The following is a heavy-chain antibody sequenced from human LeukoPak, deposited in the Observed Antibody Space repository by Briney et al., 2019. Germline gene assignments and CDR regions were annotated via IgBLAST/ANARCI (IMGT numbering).Heavy chain of an antibody. CDR1: GFSVSSNY. J-gene: IGHJ4*02. CDR2: IYTGSSK. Sequence: GGSLRLSCAVSGFSVSSNYMTWVRQAPGKGLEWVSVIYTGSSKFYADSVKGRFTISRDNSKNTLYLQMNSLRGEDTAVYYCVKGSSDSRPYYFDSWGQGTLVTVSS. V-gene: IGHV3-53*01. CDR3: VKGSSDSRPYYFDS. D-gene: IGHD3-22*01.